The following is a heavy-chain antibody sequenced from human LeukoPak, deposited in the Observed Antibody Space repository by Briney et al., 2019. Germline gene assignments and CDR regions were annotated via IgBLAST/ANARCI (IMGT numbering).Heavy chain of an antibody. Sequence: GGSLTLPCAASGFSFSSYAMHWFRHAPGKGLEYVSVITSLGTDTSYANSVKGRFTISRDNSKNTLYLQMGSVRVEDMAVYYCARGRGTTVTASMDVWGQGTTVSVSS. D-gene: IGHD4-17*01. CDR2: ITSLGTDT. CDR1: GFSFSSYA. J-gene: IGHJ6*01. V-gene: IGHV3-64*01. CDR3: ARGRGTTVTASMDV.